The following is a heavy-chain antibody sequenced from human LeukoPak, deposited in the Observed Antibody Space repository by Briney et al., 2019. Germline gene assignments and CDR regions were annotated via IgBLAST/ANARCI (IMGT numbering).Heavy chain of an antibody. V-gene: IGHV4-59*01. CDR2: IYYSGST. J-gene: IGHJ5*02. Sequence: PSETLSLTCTVSGGSISSYYWSWIRQPPGKGLEWIGYIYYSGSTNYNPSLKSRVTISVDTSKNQFSLKLSSVTAADTAVYYCARPLGMVRGVILNWFDPWGQGTLVTVSS. D-gene: IGHD3-10*01. CDR1: GGSISSYY. CDR3: ARPLGMVRGVILNWFDP.